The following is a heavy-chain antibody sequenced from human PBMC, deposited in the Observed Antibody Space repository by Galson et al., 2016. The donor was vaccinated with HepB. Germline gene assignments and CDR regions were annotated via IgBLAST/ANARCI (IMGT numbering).Heavy chain of an antibody. CDR3: ARVNPEFYYNSSGYVEY. V-gene: IGHV5-51*01. Sequence: QSGAEVKKPGESLKISCRGSGYTFTNYWIGWVRQMPGKRLEWMGNIYPHDSDTRYSPTFQGQVTMSADKSINTAYLQWSSLKASDNAMYVCARVNPEFYYNSSGYVEYWGQGTLVTVSS. D-gene: IGHD3-22*01. CDR1: GYTFTNYW. J-gene: IGHJ4*02. CDR2: IYPHDSDT.